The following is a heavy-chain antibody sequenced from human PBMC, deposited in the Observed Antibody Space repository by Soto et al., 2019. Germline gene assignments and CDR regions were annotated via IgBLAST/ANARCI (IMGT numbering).Heavy chain of an antibody. D-gene: IGHD6-19*01. CDR2: ISAYNGNT. J-gene: IGHJ4*02. CDR1: GYTFTSYC. V-gene: IGHV1-18*01. Sequence: ASVKVSCKASGYTFTSYCISWVRQAPGQGLEWMGWISAYNGNTNYAQNLQGRVTMTTDTSMTTAYMELRSLRSDDTAVYYCARDGDSSGWFFDYWAQGTLVTVSS. CDR3: ARDGDSSGWFFDY.